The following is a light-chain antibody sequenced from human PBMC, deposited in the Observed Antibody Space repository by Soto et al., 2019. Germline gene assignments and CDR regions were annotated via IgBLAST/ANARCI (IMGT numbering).Light chain of an antibody. CDR3: QQFENLPVT. CDR1: QDITSY. J-gene: IGKJ3*01. CDR2: DAS. Sequence: DIQMTQSPSSLSTSVGDRITITCQASQDITSYLNWYQQKPGKAPKLLISDASNLRTGVQSRFSGSGSGTHFTFTISSLHPEDIGTYYCQQFENLPVTIGPGTKVEIQ. V-gene: IGKV1-33*01.